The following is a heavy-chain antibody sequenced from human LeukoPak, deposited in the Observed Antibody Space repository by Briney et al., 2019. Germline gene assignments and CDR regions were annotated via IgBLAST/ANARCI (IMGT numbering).Heavy chain of an antibody. D-gene: IGHD3-22*01. Sequence: TPSETLSLTCAVYGGSFSGYYWSWIRQPPGKGLEWIGEINHSGSTNYNPSLKSRVTISVDTSKNQFSLKLSSVTAADTAVYYCARKVSYYYDSRPAPTMDVWGQGTTVTVSS. CDR1: GGSFSGYY. J-gene: IGHJ6*02. CDR2: INHSGST. V-gene: IGHV4-34*01. CDR3: ARKVSYYYDSRPAPTMDV.